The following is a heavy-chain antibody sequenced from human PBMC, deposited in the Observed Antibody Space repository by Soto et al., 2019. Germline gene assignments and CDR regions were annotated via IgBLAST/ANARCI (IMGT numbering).Heavy chain of an antibody. Sequence: QVQLQESGPGLMKPSETLSLTCTVSGGSISIYYWSWIRQSPGKGLEWIGHIFYTGRTNYNPSLKSRVTMSVDTSKNQFSLKLNSVTAADTAVYYCARDNCSGASCSYYQYMDGWGRGTTVTVSS. J-gene: IGHJ6*03. CDR1: GGSISIYY. V-gene: IGHV4-59*01. CDR3: ARDNCSGASCSYYQYMDG. D-gene: IGHD2-15*01. CDR2: IFYTGRT.